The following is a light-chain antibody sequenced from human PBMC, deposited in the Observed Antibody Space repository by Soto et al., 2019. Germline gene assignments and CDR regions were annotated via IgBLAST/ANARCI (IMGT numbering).Light chain of an antibody. J-gene: IGKJ4*01. CDR1: QSVSTY. CDR2: DAF. CDR3: QQRSNWPST. Sequence: EIVLTQSPVTLSLSPGERATLSCRASQSVSTYLAWYQQKPGQAPRLLIYDAFKRATGIPARFSGSGSGTDFTLTISSLEPEDLAVYYCQQRSNWPSTFGGGTKVEIK. V-gene: IGKV3-11*01.